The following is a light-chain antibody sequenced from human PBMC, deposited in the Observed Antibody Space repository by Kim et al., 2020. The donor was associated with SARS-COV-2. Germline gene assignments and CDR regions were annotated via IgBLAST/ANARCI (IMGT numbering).Light chain of an antibody. Sequence: LGQTVRITCQGDSLRSYYASWYQQKPGQAPVLVIYGKNNRPSGIPDRFSGSSSGNTASLTITGAQAEDEADYYCNSRDSSGNHHVVFGGGAKLTVL. V-gene: IGLV3-19*01. CDR3: NSRDSSGNHHVV. CDR2: GKN. CDR1: SLRSYY. J-gene: IGLJ2*01.